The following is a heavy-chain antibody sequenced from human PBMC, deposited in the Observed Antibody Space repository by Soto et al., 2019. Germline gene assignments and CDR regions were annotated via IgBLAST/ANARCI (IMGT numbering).Heavy chain of an antibody. V-gene: IGHV3-30*18. Sequence: QVQLVEYGGGVIQPGRYLRLSCAASGFTFSRDGMHWVRQAPGKGLEWVAVRSYDGSNKYYAESVKGRFTISRDNSKNTLYLQMNSLRDQDTAVYYCAKDVSKSLWFGESRHYWGQGPLVTVSS. CDR3: AKDVSKSLWFGESRHY. D-gene: IGHD3-10*01. J-gene: IGHJ4*02. CDR1: GFTFSRDG. CDR2: RSYDGSNK.